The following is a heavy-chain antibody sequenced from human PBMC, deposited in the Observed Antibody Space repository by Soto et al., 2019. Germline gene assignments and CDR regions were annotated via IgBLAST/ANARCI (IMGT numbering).Heavy chain of an antibody. CDR3: ARGDHTNSFLFQH. J-gene: IGHJ1*01. CDR2: IDGDGSA. CDR1: GFTLSNYA. V-gene: IGHV3-23*01. D-gene: IGHD5-18*01. Sequence: EVQLLESGGGLVQPGGSLRLSCVASGFTLSNYAMSWVRQAPGKGLEWVSVIDGDGSAKFADSVKGRLTVSRDNAKNSLYLQLNSLRAEDTALYFCARGDHTNSFLFQHWGQGTLVIVSS.